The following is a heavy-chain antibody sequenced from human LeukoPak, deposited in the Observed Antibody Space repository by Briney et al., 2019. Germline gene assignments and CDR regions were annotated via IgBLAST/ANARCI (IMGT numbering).Heavy chain of an antibody. CDR2: IYYSGST. V-gene: IGHV4-59*01. CDR3: VAYYYTGIDI. D-gene: IGHD2-8*02. J-gene: IGHJ3*02. CDR1: GDSISSYY. Sequence: SETLSLTCTVSGDSISSYYWSWIRQPPGKGLEWIGYIYYSGSTNYNPSLKSRVTISVDTSKNQFSLKLSSVTAADTAVSYCVAYYYTGIDIWGQGTMVTVSS.